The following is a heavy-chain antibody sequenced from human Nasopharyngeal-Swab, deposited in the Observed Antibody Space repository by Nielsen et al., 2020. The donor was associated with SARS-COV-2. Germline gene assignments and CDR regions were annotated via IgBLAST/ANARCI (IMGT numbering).Heavy chain of an antibody. Sequence: GESLKISCAASRFTFSSYSMNWVRQAPGKGLEWVSSISSSSSYIYYADSVKGRFTISRDNAKNSLYLQMNSLRAEDTAVYYCARGPRYQPDAFDIWGQGTMVTVSS. V-gene: IGHV3-21*01. CDR3: ARGPRYQPDAFDI. CDR1: RFTFSSYS. J-gene: IGHJ3*02. D-gene: IGHD2-2*01. CDR2: ISSSSSYI.